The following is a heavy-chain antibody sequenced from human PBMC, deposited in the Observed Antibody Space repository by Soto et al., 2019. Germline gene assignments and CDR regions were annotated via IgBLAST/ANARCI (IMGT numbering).Heavy chain of an antibody. J-gene: IGHJ4*02. D-gene: IGHD4-17*01. CDR2: IYYSGST. CDR1: GGSISSGAYY. Sequence: QVQLQESGPGLVKPSQTLSLTCTVSGGSISSGAYYWSWIRQPPGKGLEWIGYIYYSGSTYYNPSLKSRITISVDTSKNQFSLKLSSVTAADTAVYYCVRGRHDYGDPDWGQGTLVTVSS. V-gene: IGHV4-30-4*01. CDR3: VRGRHDYGDPD.